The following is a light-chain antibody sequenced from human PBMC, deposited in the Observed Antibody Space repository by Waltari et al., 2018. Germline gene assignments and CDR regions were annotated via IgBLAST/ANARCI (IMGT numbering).Light chain of an antibody. CDR3: SSFSRTITPYV. Sequence: QSALTQPASVSGSPGQSITISCTGTSSEVGGYDYVSWYQQHPGTGPRLLIYDVTIRPSGISDRFSGSKSGNTASLTISGLQAEDEAIYFCSSFSRTITPYVFGTGTMVNVL. CDR2: DVT. CDR1: SSEVGGYDY. J-gene: IGLJ1*01. V-gene: IGLV2-14*03.